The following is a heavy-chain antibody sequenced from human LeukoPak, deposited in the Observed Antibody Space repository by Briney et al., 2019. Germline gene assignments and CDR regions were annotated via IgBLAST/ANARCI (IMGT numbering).Heavy chain of an antibody. J-gene: IGHJ4*02. D-gene: IGHD1-26*01. CDR1: GFTFSSYS. Sequence: PGGSLRLSCAASGFTFSSYSMNWVRQAPGKGLEWVSSISSSSSYIYYADSVKGRFTISRDNAKNSLYLKMNSLRAEDTAVYYCASDIVGATTLGDYWGQGTLVTVSS. CDR3: ASDIVGATTLGDY. V-gene: IGHV3-21*01. CDR2: ISSSSSYI.